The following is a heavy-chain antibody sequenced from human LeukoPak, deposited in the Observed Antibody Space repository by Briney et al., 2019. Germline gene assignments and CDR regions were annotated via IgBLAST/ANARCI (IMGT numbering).Heavy chain of an antibody. CDR3: ARDPPSGTGFDY. CDR1: GGSISSSSYY. Sequence: SETLSLTCTVSGGSISSSSYYWGWIRQPPGKGLEWIGSIYYSGSTYYNPSLKSRVTISVDTSKNQFSLKLSSVTAADTAVYYCARDPPSGTGFDYWGQGTLVTVSS. V-gene: IGHV4-39*02. J-gene: IGHJ4*02. CDR2: IYYSGST. D-gene: IGHD1-1*01.